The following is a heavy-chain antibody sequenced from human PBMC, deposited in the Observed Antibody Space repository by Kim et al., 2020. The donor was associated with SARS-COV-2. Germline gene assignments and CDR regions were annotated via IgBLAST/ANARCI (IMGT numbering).Heavy chain of an antibody. CDR2: IYYSGST. CDR1: GGSISSGGYY. CDR3: ARALTIFGVVISAFDY. J-gene: IGHJ4*02. Sequence: SETLSLTCTVSGGSISSGGYYWSWIRQHPGKGLECFGYIYYSGSTYYDPSLKSRVTISVDTSKNQFSLKLSSVTAADTAVYYCARALTIFGVVISAFDYWGQGTLVTVSS. D-gene: IGHD3-3*01. V-gene: IGHV4-31*03.